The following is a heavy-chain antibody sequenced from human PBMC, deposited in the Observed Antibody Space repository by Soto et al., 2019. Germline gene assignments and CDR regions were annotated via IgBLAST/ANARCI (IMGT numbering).Heavy chain of an antibody. Sequence: QVQLVESGGGVVQPGRSLRLSCAASGFRFSNYAIHWVRQAPGKGLERVAGILNDVNNKYYADSVEGRFTITRDNSKNMVYLQMSSPRAEETALYYCAATNVWDQGTTVTVSS. V-gene: IGHV3-30*03. J-gene: IGHJ6*02. CDR3: AATNV. CDR2: ILNDVNNK. CDR1: GFRFSNYA.